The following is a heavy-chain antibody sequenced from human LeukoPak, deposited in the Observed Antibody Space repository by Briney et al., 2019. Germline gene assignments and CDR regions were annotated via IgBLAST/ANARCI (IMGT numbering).Heavy chain of an antibody. J-gene: IGHJ5*02. V-gene: IGHV1-46*01. CDR3: ARDIGAYGP. D-gene: IGHD2-21*01. CDR2: INPSGGST. Sequence: GASVKVSCKASGYTFTSYYMHWVRQAPGQGLEWMGIINPSGGSTSYAQKFQGRVTMTRDMSTSIVYMEMSSLRSEDTAVYYCARDIGAYGPWGQGTLVTVSS. CDR1: GYTFTSYY.